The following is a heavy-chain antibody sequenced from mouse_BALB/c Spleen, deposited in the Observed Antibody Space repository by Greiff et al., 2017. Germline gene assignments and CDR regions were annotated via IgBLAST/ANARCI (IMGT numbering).Heavy chain of an antibody. CDR3: ARDRGGNYMSWFAY. CDR2: INSNGGST. CDR1: GFTFSSYG. Sequence: EVKLVESGGGLVQPGGSLKLSCAASGFTFSSYGMSWVRQTPDKRLELVATINSNGGSTYYPDSVKGRFTISRDNAKNTLYLQMSSLKSEDTAMYYCARDRGGNYMSWFAYWGQGTLVTVSA. J-gene: IGHJ3*01. V-gene: IGHV5-6-3*01. D-gene: IGHD2-1*01.